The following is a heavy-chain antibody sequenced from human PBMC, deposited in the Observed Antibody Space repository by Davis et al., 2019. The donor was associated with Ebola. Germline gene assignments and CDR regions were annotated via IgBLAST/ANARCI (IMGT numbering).Heavy chain of an antibody. CDR3: AKAPAGNYAPSIDY. CDR1: GGTFSSYA. Sequence: SVKVSCKASGGTFSSYAISWVRQAPGQGLEWMGRIIPILGIANYAQKFQGRVTITADKSTSTAYMELSSLRSEDTAVYYCAKAPAGNYAPSIDYWGQGTLVTVSS. D-gene: IGHD1-7*01. CDR2: IIPILGIA. J-gene: IGHJ4*02. V-gene: IGHV1-69*04.